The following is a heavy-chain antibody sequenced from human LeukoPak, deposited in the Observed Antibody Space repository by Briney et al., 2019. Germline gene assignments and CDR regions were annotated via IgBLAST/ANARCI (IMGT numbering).Heavy chain of an antibody. D-gene: IGHD5-18*01. J-gene: IGHJ5*01. Sequence: GGSLRLSCAASGFTFSRYGMHWVRQAPGKGLEWVAFIRYDGSDKYYADSVKGRFTISRDKSKGTLYLYMNSLRAEDTAVYYCAKDHSSNWFDSWGQGILLTVSS. CDR1: GFTFSRYG. CDR3: AKDHSSNWFDS. CDR2: IRYDGSDK. V-gene: IGHV3-30*02.